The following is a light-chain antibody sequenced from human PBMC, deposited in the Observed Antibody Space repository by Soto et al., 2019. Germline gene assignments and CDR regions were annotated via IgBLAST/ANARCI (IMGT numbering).Light chain of an antibody. V-gene: IGKV3-15*01. Sequence: EIVLTQSPGTLSLSPGERATLHCRASQSVTSNLAWYQHKPGQSPRLLIYGASTRANGIPARFSGTGSGTEFTLIISSLQSEDFALYYCQQYTKWPRFGPGTTGDIK. CDR3: QQYTKWPR. J-gene: IGKJ3*01. CDR1: QSVTSN. CDR2: GAS.